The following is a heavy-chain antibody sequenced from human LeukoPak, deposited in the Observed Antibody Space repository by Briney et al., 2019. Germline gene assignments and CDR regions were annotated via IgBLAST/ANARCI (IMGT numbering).Heavy chain of an antibody. Sequence: GGSLRLSCAASGFTFSSYSMNWVRQAPGKGLEWVSFISGSSGYIYYAESLKGRITIYRDNAENSLYLQMDSLRVEDTALYYCARALGGVSDPYGMDVWGQGTAVTVSS. V-gene: IGHV3-21*01. CDR3: ARALGGVSDPYGMDV. D-gene: IGHD3-16*01. CDR1: GFTFSSYS. J-gene: IGHJ6*02. CDR2: ISGSSGYI.